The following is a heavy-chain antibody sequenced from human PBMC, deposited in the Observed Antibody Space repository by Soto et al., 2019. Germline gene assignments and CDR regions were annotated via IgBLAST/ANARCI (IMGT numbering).Heavy chain of an antibody. CDR1: GYSFSHYA. CDR3: AREKVGANDY. D-gene: IGHD1-26*01. J-gene: IGHJ4*02. V-gene: IGHV1-3*01. Sequence: ASVKVSCKASGYSFSHYAIHWVRQAPGQSLEWMGWINGGDGTTKYSQRFQGRVTITRNTSARTAYMELSSLRSEDTAVYYCAREKVGANDYWGQGTLVTVSS. CDR2: INGGDGTT.